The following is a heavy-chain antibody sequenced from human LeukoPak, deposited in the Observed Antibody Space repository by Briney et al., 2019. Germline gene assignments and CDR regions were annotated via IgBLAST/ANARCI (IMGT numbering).Heavy chain of an antibody. CDR2: ISGSGGST. Sequence: GGSLRLSCAASGFTFSSYAMSWVRQAPGKGLEWVSSISGSGGSTYYADSVKGRFTISRDNSKNALFLQMNSLKADDTAVYYCAKGGGGVLASWGQGTLVTVSS. CDR1: GFTFSSYA. J-gene: IGHJ4*02. D-gene: IGHD3-16*01. CDR3: AKGGGGVLAS. V-gene: IGHV3-23*01.